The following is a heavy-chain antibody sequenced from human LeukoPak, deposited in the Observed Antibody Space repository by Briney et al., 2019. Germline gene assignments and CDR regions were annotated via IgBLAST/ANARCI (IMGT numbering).Heavy chain of an antibody. D-gene: IGHD3-3*01. Sequence: GGSLRLSCAASGFTFSSYAMSWVRQAPGKGLEWVSAISDSGGSTYYADSVKGRFTISRDNSKNTLYLQMNSLRAEDTAVYYCAKDIIYDFWSGYQISYFDYWGQGTLVTVSS. CDR1: GFTFSSYA. J-gene: IGHJ4*02. CDR3: AKDIIYDFWSGYQISYFDY. CDR2: ISDSGGST. V-gene: IGHV3-23*01.